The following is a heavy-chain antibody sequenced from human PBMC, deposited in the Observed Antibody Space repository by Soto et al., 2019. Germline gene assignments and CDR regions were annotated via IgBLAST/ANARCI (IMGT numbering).Heavy chain of an antibody. CDR3: AKESMPEHYGDTLFDY. D-gene: IGHD4-17*01. CDR1: GFSFSSYA. CDR2: FSAGGRA. J-gene: IGHJ4*02. V-gene: IGHV3-23*01. Sequence: QLLESGGGLVQPGGSLRLSCEASGFSFSSYALSWVRQVPGKGLEWVSTFSAGGRAYYADSVKGRFTIAKDTSKNTLQRQASSLRAEDTAVYYCAKESMPEHYGDTLFDYWGQGTRVTVSS.